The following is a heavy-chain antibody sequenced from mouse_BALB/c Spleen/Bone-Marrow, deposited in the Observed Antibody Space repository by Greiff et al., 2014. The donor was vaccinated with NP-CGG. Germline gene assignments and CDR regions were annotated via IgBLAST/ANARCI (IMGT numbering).Heavy chain of an antibody. CDR2: ISSGGGNT. Sequence: DVMLVESGGGLVKPGGSLKLSYAASGFTFSSHTMSWVRQTPEKRLEWVATISSGGGNTYYPDSVKGRFTISRDNAKNNLYLQMSSLRSEDTALYYCARYPSYYYGYAMDYWGQGTSVTVSS. J-gene: IGHJ4*01. D-gene: IGHD1-1*01. CDR1: GFTFSSHT. CDR3: ARYPSYYYGYAMDY. V-gene: IGHV5-9*03.